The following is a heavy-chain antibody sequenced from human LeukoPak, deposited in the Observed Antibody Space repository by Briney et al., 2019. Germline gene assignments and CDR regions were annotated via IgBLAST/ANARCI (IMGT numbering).Heavy chain of an antibody. CDR2: IYPGDSDT. D-gene: IGHD3-10*01. Sequence: GESLKISCKGSGYSFTTYWIGWVRQMPGKGLEWMGIIYPGDSDTRYSPSFQGQVTISADKSISTAYLQWSSLKASDTAMYYCARRSGLGSYYKDFDYWGQGTLVTVSS. CDR1: GYSFTTYW. V-gene: IGHV5-51*01. J-gene: IGHJ4*02. CDR3: ARRSGLGSYYKDFDY.